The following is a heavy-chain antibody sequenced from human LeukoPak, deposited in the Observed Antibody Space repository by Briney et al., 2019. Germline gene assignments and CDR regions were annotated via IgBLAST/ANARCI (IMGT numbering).Heavy chain of an antibody. CDR2: INPNSGGT. J-gene: IGHJ4*02. D-gene: IGHD3-10*01. V-gene: IGHV1-2*06. Sequence: ASVKVSCKASGYTFTGYYMHWVRQAPGQGLEWMGRINPNSGGTSYAQKFQGRVTMTRDTSISTAYMELSRLRSDDTAVYYCARDRHTMVRGVNLLDYWGQGTLVTVSS. CDR3: ARDRHTMVRGVNLLDY. CDR1: GYTFTGYY.